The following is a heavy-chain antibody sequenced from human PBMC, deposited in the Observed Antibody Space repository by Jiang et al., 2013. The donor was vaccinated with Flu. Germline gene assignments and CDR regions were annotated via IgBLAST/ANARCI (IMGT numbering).Heavy chain of an antibody. D-gene: IGHD6-13*01. CDR2: INHSGST. V-gene: IGHV4-34*01. J-gene: IGHJ6*02. CDR1: GGSFSGYY. CDR3: ARQAAAGTNGYPRPGKTGLRGYGMDV. Sequence: LLKPSETLSLTCAVYGGSFSGYYWSWIRQPPGKGLEWIGEINHSGSTNYNPSLKSRVTISVDTSKNQFSLKLSSVTAADTAVYYCARQAAAGTNGYPRPGKTGLRGYGMDVWGQGTTVTVSS.